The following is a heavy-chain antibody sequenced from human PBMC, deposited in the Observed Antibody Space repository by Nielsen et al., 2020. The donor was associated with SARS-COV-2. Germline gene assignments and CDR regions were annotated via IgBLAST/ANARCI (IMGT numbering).Heavy chain of an antibody. V-gene: IGHV3-9*01. CDR2: ISWDIGMI. CDR3: AKLGADSCY. D-gene: IGHD2-15*01. Sequence: SLKISCAASGFIFDDYAMHWVRQAPGKGLEWVSGISWDIGMIGYADSVKGRFTISRDNAKNSLYLQMNSLRAEDTALYYCAKLGADSCYWGQGTLVTVSS. J-gene: IGHJ4*02. CDR1: GFIFDDYA.